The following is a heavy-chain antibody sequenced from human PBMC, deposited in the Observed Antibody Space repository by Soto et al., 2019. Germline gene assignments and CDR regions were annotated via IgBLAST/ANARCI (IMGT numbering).Heavy chain of an antibody. J-gene: IGHJ4*02. Sequence: EVQPLESGGGLVQPGGSLRLSCAASGFTFSSYAMSWVRQAPGKGLEWVSAISGSGGSTYYADSVKGRFTISRDNSKNTLYLQMNSLRAEDTAVYYCAKDSPVYSSSWYPPYYFDYWGQGTLVTVSS. CDR1: GFTFSSYA. V-gene: IGHV3-23*01. CDR2: ISGSGGST. CDR3: AKDSPVYSSSWYPPYYFDY. D-gene: IGHD6-13*01.